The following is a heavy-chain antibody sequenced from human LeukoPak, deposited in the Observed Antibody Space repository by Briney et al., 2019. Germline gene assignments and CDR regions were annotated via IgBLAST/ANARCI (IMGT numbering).Heavy chain of an antibody. V-gene: IGHV1-18*01. CDR1: GYTFTSYD. CDR3: ARDGDIFGVVPTLFDY. CDR2: ISAYNGNT. J-gene: IGHJ4*02. Sequence: ASVKVSCKASGYTFTSYDITWVRQAPGQGLEWMGWISAYNGNTNYAQKLQGRVTMTTDTSTSTAYMELRSLRSDDTAVYYCARDGDIFGVVPTLFDYWGQGTLVTVSS. D-gene: IGHD3-3*02.